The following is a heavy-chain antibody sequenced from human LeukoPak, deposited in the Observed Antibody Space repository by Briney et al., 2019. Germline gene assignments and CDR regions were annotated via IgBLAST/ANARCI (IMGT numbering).Heavy chain of an antibody. J-gene: IGHJ3*02. D-gene: IGHD6-19*01. CDR3: AKGLIVVAGRAFDI. CDR2: ISWNSGSI. CDR1: GFTFDDYA. Sequence: GGSLRLSCAASGFTFDDYAMHWVRQAPGKGLEWVSGISWNSGSIGYADSVKGRFTISRDNAKNSLYLQMNSLRAEDTALYYCAKGLIVVAGRAFDIWGQGTMVTVSS. V-gene: IGHV3-9*01.